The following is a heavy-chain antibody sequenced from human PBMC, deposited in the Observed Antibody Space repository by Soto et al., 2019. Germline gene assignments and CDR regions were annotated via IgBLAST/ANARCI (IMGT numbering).Heavy chain of an antibody. CDR1: GYTFTSYD. CDR3: ARGGIAAAGKRDFQH. D-gene: IGHD6-13*01. V-gene: IGHV1-8*01. Sequence: QVQLVQSGAEVKKPGASVKVSCKASGYTFTSYDINWVRQATGQGLEWMGWMNPNSGNTGYAQKFQGRVTMTRNTSTSTAYMEMSSMRSEDTAVYYCARGGIAAAGKRDFQHWGQGTLVTVSS. CDR2: MNPNSGNT. J-gene: IGHJ1*01.